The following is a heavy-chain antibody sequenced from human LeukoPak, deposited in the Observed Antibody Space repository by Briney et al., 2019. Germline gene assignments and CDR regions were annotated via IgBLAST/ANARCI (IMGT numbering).Heavy chain of an antibody. CDR2: ISTYNGNP. V-gene: IGHV1-18*01. CDR1: GYTFTTYG. D-gene: IGHD3-10*01. CDR3: ARDAMVRGGYIDY. J-gene: IGHJ4*02. Sequence: ASVKVSCKASGYTFTTYGISWVRQAPGQGLEWMGWISTYNGNPNYAQNLQGRVTMTTDTFTSTAYMELRSLRSDDTAVYYCARDAMVRGGYIDYWGQGTLVTVSS.